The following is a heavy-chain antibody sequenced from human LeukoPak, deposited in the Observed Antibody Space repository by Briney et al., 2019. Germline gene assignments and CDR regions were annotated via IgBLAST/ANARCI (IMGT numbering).Heavy chain of an antibody. CDR1: GGSFSGYY. V-gene: IGHV4-34*01. CDR2: INHSGST. J-gene: IGHJ4*02. Sequence: SETLSLTCAVYGGSFSGYYWSWLRQPPGKGLEWIGEINHSGSTNYNPSLKSRVTISVDTSKNQFSLKLSSVTAADTAVYYCATNLRRDGYGYWGQGTLVTVSS. CDR3: ATNLRRDGYGY. D-gene: IGHD5-24*01.